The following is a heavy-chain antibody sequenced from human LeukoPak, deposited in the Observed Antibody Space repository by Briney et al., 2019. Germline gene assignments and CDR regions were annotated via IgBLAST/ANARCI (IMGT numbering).Heavy chain of an antibody. D-gene: IGHD1-7*01. CDR1: GGSVSSGSYY. J-gene: IGHJ4*02. CDR3: ARDPMSITGTTVFDY. Sequence: SETLSLTCTVSGGSVSSGSYYWSWIRQPAGKGLEWIGRIYTSGSTNYNPSLKSRVTMSVDTSKNQFSLKLSSVTAADTAVYYCARDPMSITGTTVFDYWGQGTLVTVSS. V-gene: IGHV4-61*02. CDR2: IYTSGST.